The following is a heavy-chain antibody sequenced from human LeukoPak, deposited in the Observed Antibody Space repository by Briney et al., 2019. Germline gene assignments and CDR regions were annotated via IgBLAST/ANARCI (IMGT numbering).Heavy chain of an antibody. D-gene: IGHD3-10*01. CDR2: IYYSGST. V-gene: IGHV4-30-4*01. Sequence: SETLSLTCTVSGGSISSGDYYWSWIRQPPGKGLEWIGYIYYSGSTYYNPSLKSRVTISVDTSKNQFSLKLSSVTAADTAVYYCAREEFYYGSGSYYYYGMDVWGKGPRSPSPQ. CDR1: GGSISSGDYY. J-gene: IGHJ6*01. CDR3: AREEFYYGSGSYYYYGMDV.